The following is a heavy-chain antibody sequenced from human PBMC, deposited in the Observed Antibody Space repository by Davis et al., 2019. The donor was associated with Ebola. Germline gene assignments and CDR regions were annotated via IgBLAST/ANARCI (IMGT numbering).Heavy chain of an antibody. CDR3: GRSNV. J-gene: IGHJ6*02. Sequence: GESLKISCAASGFTFSSHAMHWVRQGPDKGLEWVAVISYDGGIKEYADSVKGRFTISRDNSKNTLYLQMNSLRPEDTAVYYCGRSNVWGQGTAVTASS. V-gene: IGHV3-30*04. CDR2: ISYDGGIK. CDR1: GFTFSSHA.